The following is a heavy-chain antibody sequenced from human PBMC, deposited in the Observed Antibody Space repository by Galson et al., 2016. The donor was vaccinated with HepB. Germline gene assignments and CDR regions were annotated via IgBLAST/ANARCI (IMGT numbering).Heavy chain of an antibody. CDR2: ISSSSRHI. Sequence: SLRLSCAASGFTYRNSGMNWVRQAPGKGLEWVSFISSSSRHIYYADSVKGRFTISRDNTKNSMYLRMNRLTAGDTAIYYCARIWRESSGWNNDGWYSDLWGRGTLVTVSS. CDR1: GFTYRNSG. J-gene: IGHJ2*01. V-gene: IGHV3-21*01. CDR3: ARIWRESSGWNNDGWYSDL. D-gene: IGHD6-19*01.